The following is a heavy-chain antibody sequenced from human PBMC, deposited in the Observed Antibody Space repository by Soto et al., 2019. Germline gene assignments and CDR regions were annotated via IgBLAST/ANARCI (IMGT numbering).Heavy chain of an antibody. D-gene: IGHD3-9*01. CDR3: AKAYFDILTGYFADY. J-gene: IGHJ4*02. Sequence: VQLLESGGGLVQPGGSLRLSCAASGFTFSNYAMSWVRQAPGKGLEWVSGMSNSGSRTYYADSVKGRFIISRDNSKNTLYLQMNSLRPEDTAVYYCAKAYFDILTGYFADYWAQGTLVSVSS. CDR1: GFTFSNYA. V-gene: IGHV3-23*01. CDR2: MSNSGSRT.